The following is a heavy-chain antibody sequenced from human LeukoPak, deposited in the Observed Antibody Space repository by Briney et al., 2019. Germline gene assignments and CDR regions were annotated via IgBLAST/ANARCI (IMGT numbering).Heavy chain of an antibody. CDR1: GGSISSYY. V-gene: IGHV4-4*07. CDR2: IYTSGST. D-gene: IGHD3-10*01. J-gene: IGHJ6*03. Sequence: SETLSLTCTVSGGSISSYYWSWIRQPAGKGLEWIGRIYTSGSTNYNPSLKSRVTMSVDTSKNQFSLKLSSVTAADTAVYYCARAGRFGDFYYYMDVWGKGTTVTVSS. CDR3: ARAGRFGDFYYYMDV.